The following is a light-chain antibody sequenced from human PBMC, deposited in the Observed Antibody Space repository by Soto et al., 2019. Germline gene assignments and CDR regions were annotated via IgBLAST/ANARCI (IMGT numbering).Light chain of an antibody. V-gene: IGKV3-20*01. CDR3: QQYVTSAIT. CDR1: QSVSSR. Sequence: EIVLTQSPGTLSLSPGERATLSCRASQSVSSRLAWYQQTPGQAPRLLISGASSRATGIPDRFSGSGSGTDFTLTISRLEPEDFALYYCQQYVTSAITFGQGTRLEIK. J-gene: IGKJ5*01. CDR2: GAS.